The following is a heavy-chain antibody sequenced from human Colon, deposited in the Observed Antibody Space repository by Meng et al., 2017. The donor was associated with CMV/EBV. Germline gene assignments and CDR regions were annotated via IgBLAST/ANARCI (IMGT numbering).Heavy chain of an antibody. CDR3: ASLSGGDFDY. Sequence: QVQWVQPGHEVKKPGASIKGSCKAFGYTFTDYYIQWVRQAPGPGLEWVGWIHPNTGATYYGQNFQGRVTMTRDTSMNTAYMELSRLRSDDTAVYYCASLSGGDFDYWGQGTLVTVSS. CDR2: IHPNTGAT. V-gene: IGHV1-2*02. J-gene: IGHJ4*02. CDR1: GYTFTDYY. D-gene: IGHD1-26*01.